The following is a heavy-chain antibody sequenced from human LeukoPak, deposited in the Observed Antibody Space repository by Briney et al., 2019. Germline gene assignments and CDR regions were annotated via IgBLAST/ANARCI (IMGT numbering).Heavy chain of an antibody. V-gene: IGHV3-48*01. CDR1: GFTFSSYS. CDR2: ISSSGSTI. J-gene: IGHJ6*03. CDR3: ARGDSSASQDMDV. Sequence: PGGSLRLSCAASGFTFSSYSMHWVRQAPGKGLEWVSYISSSGSTIYYADSVKGRFTISRDNSKNTLYLQMNRLRAEDTAVYYCARGDSSASQDMDVCGKRATVTVSS. D-gene: IGHD6-6*01.